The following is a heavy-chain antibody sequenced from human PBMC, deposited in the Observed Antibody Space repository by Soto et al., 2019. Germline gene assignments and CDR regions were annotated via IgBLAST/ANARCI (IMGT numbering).Heavy chain of an antibody. Sequence: SETLSLTCAVSGGSISNGGYPRSWIRQPPGKGLEWIGYIYHSGSTYYNPSLKSRVTISVDRSKNQFSLKLSSVTAADTAVYYCARVGGIKWFDPWGQGTLVTVSS. V-gene: IGHV4-30-2*01. CDR3: ARVGGIKWFDP. D-gene: IGHD3-16*01. J-gene: IGHJ5*02. CDR2: IYHSGST. CDR1: GGSISNGGYP.